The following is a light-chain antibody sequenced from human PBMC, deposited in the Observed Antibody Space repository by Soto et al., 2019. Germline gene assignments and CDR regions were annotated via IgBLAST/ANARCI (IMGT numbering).Light chain of an antibody. CDR3: QQYGPSPMYT. CDR1: QSVSSAY. CDR2: ATS. J-gene: IGKJ2*01. Sequence: VLTQSPGTMSLSPGEGATLSCRASQSVSSAYLAWYQQKPGQAPRLLIFATSSRSTGIPTMFSGSGSLTNLTLTHARLEPEDSVEHCCQQYGPSPMYTFGHGTKLEIK. V-gene: IGKV3-20*01.